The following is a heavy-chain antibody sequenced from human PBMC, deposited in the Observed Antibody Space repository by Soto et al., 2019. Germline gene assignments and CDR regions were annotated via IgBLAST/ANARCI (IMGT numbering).Heavy chain of an antibody. J-gene: IGHJ6*02. CDR1: GGYFRGYY. CDR2: INHSGST. CDR3: ARGLSGPWGNYYYYYGMDV. Sequence: SEPLCLTWAVDGGYFRGYYGRWISTPPGKGLEWIGEINHSGSTNYNPSLKSRVTISVDTSKNQFSLKLSSVTAADTAVYYCARGLSGPWGNYYYYYGMDVWGQGTTVTVSS. V-gene: IGHV4-34*01. D-gene: IGHD6-19*01.